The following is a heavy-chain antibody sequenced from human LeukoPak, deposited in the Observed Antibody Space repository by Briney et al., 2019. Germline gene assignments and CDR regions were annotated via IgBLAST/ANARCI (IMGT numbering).Heavy chain of an antibody. Sequence: PGGSLRLSCAASGFTFSSYSMNWVRQAPGKGLEWVSSISSSSSYIYYADSVKGRFTISRDNAKNSLYLQMNSLRAEDTAVYYCARVGSTSQGAEDYWGQGTLVTVSS. CDR1: GFTFSSYS. V-gene: IGHV3-21*01. CDR2: ISSSSSYI. J-gene: IGHJ4*02. CDR3: ARVGSTSQGAEDY. D-gene: IGHD6-6*01.